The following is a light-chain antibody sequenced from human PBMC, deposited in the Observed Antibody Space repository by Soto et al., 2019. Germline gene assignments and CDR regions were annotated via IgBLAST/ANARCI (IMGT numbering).Light chain of an antibody. CDR2: GAS. CDR1: QTVGGRY. Sequence: EIVLTQSAATLSLSLWERATLSCRASQTVGGRYLAWFQQKPGQTPRLLIYGASTRAAGVPDRFSGSGSGTDFSLTINKLEPEDFAVYYCLQYVSSPWTFGQGTKVEV. CDR3: LQYVSSPWT. J-gene: IGKJ1*01. V-gene: IGKV3-20*01.